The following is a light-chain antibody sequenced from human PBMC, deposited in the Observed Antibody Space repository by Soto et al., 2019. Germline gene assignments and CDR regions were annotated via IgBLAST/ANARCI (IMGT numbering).Light chain of an antibody. CDR2: GAS. CDR3: QQYNKWPET. CDR1: QSVSSN. Sequence: EIVMTQSPATLSVSPGERATLSCRASQSVSSNLAWYQQKPGQAPRLLIYGASTRATGIPARFSGSGSGTEFTLTISSLHAEDFAVFYCQQYNKWPETFGQGTKVEI. J-gene: IGKJ1*01. V-gene: IGKV3-15*01.